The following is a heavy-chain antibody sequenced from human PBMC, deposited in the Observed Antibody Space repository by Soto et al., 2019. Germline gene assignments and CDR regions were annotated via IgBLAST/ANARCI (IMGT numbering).Heavy chain of an antibody. CDR1: GFTFSGSA. CDR2: IRSKANSYAT. J-gene: IGHJ4*02. D-gene: IGHD4-17*01. Sequence: EVQLVESGGGLVQPGGSLKLSCAASGFTFSGSAMHWVRQASGKGLEWVGRIRSKANSYATAYAASVKGRFTISRDDSKNTAYLQMNSLKTEHTAVYYCTSKILTTVTTNPPRRYYFDYWGQGTLVTVSS. CDR3: TSKILTTVTTNPPRRYYFDY. V-gene: IGHV3-73*01.